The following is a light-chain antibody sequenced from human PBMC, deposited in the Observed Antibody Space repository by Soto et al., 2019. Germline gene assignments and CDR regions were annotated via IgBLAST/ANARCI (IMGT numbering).Light chain of an antibody. V-gene: IGKV3-11*01. CDR2: DAS. CDR3: QQRSNWPYT. J-gene: IGKJ2*01. Sequence: EIVLTQSPATLFLSPGERATLSCRASQSVSSYLAWYQQKPGQAPRLLIYDASNRATGIPARFSGSGSGTDFTLTISSLEPEDFAVYYGQQRSNWPYTFGQGTKLEIK. CDR1: QSVSSY.